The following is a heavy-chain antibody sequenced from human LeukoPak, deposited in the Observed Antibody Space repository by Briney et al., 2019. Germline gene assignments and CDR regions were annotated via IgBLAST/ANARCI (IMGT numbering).Heavy chain of an antibody. CDR2: IIPIFGTA. Sequence: WASVKVSCKASGGTFSSYAISWVQQAPGQGLEWMGGIIPIFGTANYAQKFQGRVTITADESTSTAYMELSSLRSEDTAVYYCARPQVGADAPRGTYYYYMDVWGKGTTVTVSS. CDR3: ARPQVGADAPRGTYYYYMDV. CDR1: GGTFSSYA. V-gene: IGHV1-69*13. J-gene: IGHJ6*03. D-gene: IGHD1-26*01.